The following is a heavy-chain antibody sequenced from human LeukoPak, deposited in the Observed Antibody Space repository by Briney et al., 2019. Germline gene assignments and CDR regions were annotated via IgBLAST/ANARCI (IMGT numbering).Heavy chain of an antibody. CDR2: ISHDGSSQ. Sequence: GGSLRLSCAASGFTFSDYGMHWARLAPGKGLEGVAHISHDGSSQNYADAVQGRFTISRDNSKNTVDLQMNSLRAEDTAVYYCAKDGPPPYTSTSFSRHFLEYWGQGTLVTVSS. V-gene: IGHV3-30*18. CDR1: GFTFSDYG. D-gene: IGHD6-13*01. CDR3: AKDGPPPYTSTSFSRHFLEY. J-gene: IGHJ4*02.